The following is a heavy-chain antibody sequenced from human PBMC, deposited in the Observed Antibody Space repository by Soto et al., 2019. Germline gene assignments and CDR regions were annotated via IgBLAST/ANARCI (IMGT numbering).Heavy chain of an antibody. CDR3: ARAYYYDSSGYYSNYYYGMDV. CDR1: GGTFSSYA. Sequence: SVTVSCKASGGTFSSYAIIWVRQAPGQGLEWMGGIIPIFGTANYAQKFQGRVTITADESTSTAYMELSSLRSEDTAVYYCARAYYYDSSGYYSNYYYGMDVWGQGTTVTVSS. CDR2: IIPIFGTA. J-gene: IGHJ6*02. D-gene: IGHD3-22*01. V-gene: IGHV1-69*13.